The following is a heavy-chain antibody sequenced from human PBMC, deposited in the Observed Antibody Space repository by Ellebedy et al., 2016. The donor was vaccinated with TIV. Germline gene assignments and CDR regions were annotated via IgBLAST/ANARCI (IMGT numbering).Heavy chain of an antibody. J-gene: IGHJ4*02. V-gene: IGHV3-64D*06. CDR2: INNNGGTT. CDR3: VKDRGGIVRDFDR. Sequence: GESLKISCSASGFIFSGNAMHWVRQAPGKGLESVSGINNNGGTTYYADSVKGRFTTSRDNSRNTLFLQMSSLRHEDTATYYSVKDRGGIVRDFDRWGQGTLVTVSS. D-gene: IGHD3-10*01. CDR1: GFIFSGNA.